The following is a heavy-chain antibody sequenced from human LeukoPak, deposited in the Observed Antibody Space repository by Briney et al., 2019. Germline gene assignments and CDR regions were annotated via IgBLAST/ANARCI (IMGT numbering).Heavy chain of an antibody. D-gene: IGHD6-19*01. V-gene: IGHV1-2*02. CDR3: ARDDSSDGYDFDY. CDR2: INPNSGGT. J-gene: IGHJ4*02. Sequence: GASVKVSCKASGYTFTGYYMHWVRQAPGQGLEWMGWINPNSGGTNYAQKFQGRVTMTRDTSISTGYMELSRLRSDDTAVYYCARDDSSDGYDFDYWGQGTLVTVSS. CDR1: GYTFTGYY.